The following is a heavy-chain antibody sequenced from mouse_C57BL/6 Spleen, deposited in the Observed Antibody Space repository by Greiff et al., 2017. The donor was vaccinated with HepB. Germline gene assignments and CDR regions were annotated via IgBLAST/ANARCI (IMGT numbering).Heavy chain of an antibody. Sequence: EVQLQQSGAELVRPGASVKLSCTASGFNIKDDYMHWVKERPEQGLEGIGWIDPENGDTENASKFQGKATITADTSSNTAYLQLSSLTSEDTGVYYCTYYGSFDYWGQGTTRTVSS. CDR3: TYYGSFDY. V-gene: IGHV14-4*01. J-gene: IGHJ2*01. CDR2: IDPENGDT. D-gene: IGHD1-1*01. CDR1: GFNIKDDY.